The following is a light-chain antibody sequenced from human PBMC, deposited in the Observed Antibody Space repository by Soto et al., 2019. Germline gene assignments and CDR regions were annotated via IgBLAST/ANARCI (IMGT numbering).Light chain of an antibody. J-gene: IGKJ3*01. CDR3: QQYGGSPFT. CDR2: AAS. CDR1: QSVSVNS. Sequence: EIVLTQSPGTLSLSPGDRATLSCRASQSVSVNSFAWYQQKGGQAPRLLIYAASTRATGVPDRFSGTGSGTDFALTISRLETDDSAVYYCQQYGGSPFTFGPGTKVDIK. V-gene: IGKV3-20*01.